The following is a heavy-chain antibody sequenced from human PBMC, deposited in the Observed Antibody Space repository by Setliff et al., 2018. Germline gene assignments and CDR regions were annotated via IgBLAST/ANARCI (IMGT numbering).Heavy chain of an antibody. D-gene: IGHD3-16*01. CDR1: GYSFISYD. J-gene: IGHJ4*02. CDR3: VRNPLGPEASTPGGY. Sequence: ASEKVSCKASGYSFISYDINRVRQAPGQGLEWMGWMNPERDNTGYAQKFQGRVTMTGHASINTAYMELTSLTSEDTAVYYCVRNPLGPEASTPGGYWGQGTLVTVSS. CDR2: MNPERDNT. V-gene: IGHV1-8*01.